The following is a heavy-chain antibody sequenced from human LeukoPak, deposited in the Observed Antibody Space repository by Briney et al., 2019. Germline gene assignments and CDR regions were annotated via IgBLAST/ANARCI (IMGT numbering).Heavy chain of an antibody. D-gene: IGHD5-12*01. V-gene: IGHV4-31*03. Sequence: PSETLSLTCTVSGGSISSGGYYWSWIRQHPGKGLEWIGYIYYSGSTYYNPSLKSRVTISVGTSKNQFSLKLSSVTAADTAVYYCARDQVGYKWDYWGQGTLVTVSS. CDR2: IYYSGST. CDR1: GGSISSGGYY. J-gene: IGHJ4*02. CDR3: ARDQVGYKWDY.